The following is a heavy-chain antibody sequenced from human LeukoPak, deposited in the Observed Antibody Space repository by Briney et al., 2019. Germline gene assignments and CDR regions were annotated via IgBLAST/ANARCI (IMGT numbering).Heavy chain of an antibody. CDR2: VNHGGTT. J-gene: IGHJ3*02. CDR3: ARGERGYGDYLDAFDI. D-gene: IGHD4-17*01. CDR1: GESFSDYY. V-gene: IGHV4-34*01. Sequence: PSETLSLTCAVYGESFSDYYWSWIRQPPGRGLEWIGEVNHGGTTNYNPSLKSRVTISVDTSKNQFSLKLSSVTAADTAVYYCARGERGYGDYLDAFDIWGQGTMVTVSS.